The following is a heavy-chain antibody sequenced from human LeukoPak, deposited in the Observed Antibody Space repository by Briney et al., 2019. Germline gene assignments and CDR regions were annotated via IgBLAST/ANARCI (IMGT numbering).Heavy chain of an antibody. CDR1: GGSISRYY. Sequence: PSETLSLTCTVSGGSISRYYWSWIRQPPGKGLEWIGYIYYSGSTNYNPSLKSRVTISVDTSKNQFSLKLSSVTAADTAVYYCARGAELRYFDWPPGGMDVWGQGTTVTVSS. V-gene: IGHV4-59*01. J-gene: IGHJ6*02. D-gene: IGHD3-9*01. CDR2: IYYSGST. CDR3: ARGAELRYFDWPPGGMDV.